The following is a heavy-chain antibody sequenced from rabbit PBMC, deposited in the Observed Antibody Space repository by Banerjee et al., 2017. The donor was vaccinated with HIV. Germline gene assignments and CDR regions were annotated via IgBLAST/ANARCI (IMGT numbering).Heavy chain of an antibody. CDR2: INTSSGNT. V-gene: IGHV1S45*01. Sequence: QEQLVESGGGLVQPGGSLKLSCKASGFDFSSYGVSWVRQAPGKGLEWIACINTSSGNTVYASWAKGRFTISKTSSTTVTLQMTSLTAADTATYFCARDGRGIYDDYGDFYFTLWGQGTLVTVS. CDR3: ARDGRGIYDDYGDFYFTL. D-gene: IGHD2-1*01. CDR1: GFDFSSYG. J-gene: IGHJ4*01.